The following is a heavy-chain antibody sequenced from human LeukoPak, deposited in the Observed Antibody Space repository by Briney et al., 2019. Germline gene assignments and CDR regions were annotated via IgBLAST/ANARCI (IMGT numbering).Heavy chain of an antibody. CDR1: GLTFSTYM. V-gene: IGHV3-21*01. Sequence: PGGSLRLSCAASGLTFSTYMMNWVRHAPGKGLEWVSSISSSSSYIYYAESVKGRFTISRDNAKNSLYLQMNSLRAEDTAVYYCARDFYGDYVAAFDLWGQGTMVTVSS. CDR3: ARDFYGDYVAAFDL. J-gene: IGHJ3*01. D-gene: IGHD4-17*01. CDR2: ISSSSSYI.